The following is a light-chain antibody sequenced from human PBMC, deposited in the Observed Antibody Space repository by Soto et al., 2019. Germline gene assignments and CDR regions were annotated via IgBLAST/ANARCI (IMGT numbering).Light chain of an antibody. CDR2: AAS. Sequence: DIQMTQSPSSVSASVGERVTITCRASQGVYSWVAWYQQAPGKAPKLLISAASTLRGGVPSRFSGSGSRTDFTLTISSMQPVDVVTYYCQQAYSLHLTFAGGTKMEIK. J-gene: IGKJ4*01. CDR3: QQAYSLHLT. V-gene: IGKV1D-12*01. CDR1: QGVYSW.